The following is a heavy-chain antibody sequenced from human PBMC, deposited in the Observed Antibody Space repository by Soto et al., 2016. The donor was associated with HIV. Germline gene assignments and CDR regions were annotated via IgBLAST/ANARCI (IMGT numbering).Heavy chain of an antibody. Sequence: VQLVESGGGLVQPGRSLRLSCRASGFTFGDYAMNWVRQAPGKGLEWVGFIRTKAYGGTTEYAASVKGRFTISRDDSKSIAYLQMNSLKTEDAAVYYCTSPNLYYYDSSGYPYFDYWGQGTLVTVSS. CDR2: IRTKAYGGTT. D-gene: IGHD3-22*01. V-gene: IGHV3-49*04. CDR1: GFTFGDYA. CDR3: TSPNLYYYDSSGYPYFDY. J-gene: IGHJ4*02.